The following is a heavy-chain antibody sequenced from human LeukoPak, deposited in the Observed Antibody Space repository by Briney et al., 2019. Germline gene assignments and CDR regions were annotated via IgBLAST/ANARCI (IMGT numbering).Heavy chain of an antibody. CDR3: ARRTAMVPYYFDY. J-gene: IGHJ4*02. CDR2: IYYSGST. Sequence: SETLSLTCTVSGGSISSGSYYWSWIRQPAGKGLEWIGYIYYSGSTNYNPSLKSRVTISVDTSKNQFSLKLSSVTAADAAVYYCARRTAMVPYYFDYWGQGTLVTVSS. V-gene: IGHV4-61*10. CDR1: GGSISSGSYY. D-gene: IGHD5-18*01.